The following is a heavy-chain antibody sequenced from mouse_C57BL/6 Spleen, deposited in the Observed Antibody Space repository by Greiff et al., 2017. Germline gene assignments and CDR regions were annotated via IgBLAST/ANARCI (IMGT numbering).Heavy chain of an antibody. V-gene: IGHV1-9*01. CDR2: ILPGSGST. CDR3: ARRGYYYGSSYSAMDY. Sequence: QVQLQQSGAELMKPGASVKLSCKATGYTFTGYWIEWVKQRPGHGLEWIGEILPGSGSTNYNEKFKGKATFTADTSSNTAYMQLSSLTTEDSAIYYCARRGYYYGSSYSAMDYWGQGTSVTVSS. J-gene: IGHJ4*01. CDR1: GYTFTGYW. D-gene: IGHD1-1*01.